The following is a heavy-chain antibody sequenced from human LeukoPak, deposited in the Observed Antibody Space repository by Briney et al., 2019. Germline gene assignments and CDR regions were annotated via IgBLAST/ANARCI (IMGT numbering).Heavy chain of an antibody. CDR3: ARDTNLRDSFDI. J-gene: IGHJ3*02. CDR1: GGSISSSSYY. Sequence: SETLSLTCTVSGGSISSSSYYWGWIRQPPGKGLEWIGSIYSSGSTYYNPSLKSRVTISVDTSKNQFSLKLSSVTAADTAVYYCARDTNLRDSFDIWGQGTMVTVSS. V-gene: IGHV4-39*02. D-gene: IGHD2-8*01. CDR2: IYSSGST.